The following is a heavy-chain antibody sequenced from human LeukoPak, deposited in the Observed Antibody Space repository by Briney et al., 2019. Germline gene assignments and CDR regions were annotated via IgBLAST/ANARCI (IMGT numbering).Heavy chain of an antibody. J-gene: IGHJ6*03. CDR2: IYHGGST. CDR1: GYSISSGYY. Sequence: SETLSLTCTVSGYSISSGYYWGWIRQSPGKGLEWIGSIYHGGSTYYNPSLRSRVIVSVDTSKNHFSLKMSSVTAADTAVYYCARQSSSWYPDYYYYYMDVWGKGTTVTVSS. CDR3: ARQSSSWYPDYYYYYMDV. V-gene: IGHV4-38-2*02. D-gene: IGHD6-13*01.